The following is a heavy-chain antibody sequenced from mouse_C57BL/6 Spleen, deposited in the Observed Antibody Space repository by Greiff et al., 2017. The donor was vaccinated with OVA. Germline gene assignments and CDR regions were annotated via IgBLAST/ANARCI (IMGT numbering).Heavy chain of an antibody. J-gene: IGHJ2*01. D-gene: IGHD1-1*01. CDR1: GYTFTDYY. V-gene: IGHV1-19*01. CDR2: INPYNGGT. Sequence: VQLQQSGPVLVKPGASVKMSCKASGYTFTDYYMNWVKQSHGKSLEWIGVINPYNGGTSYNQKFKGKATLTVDKSSSTAYMELNSLTSEDSAVYYCARRLPLSFITTVVGFDYWGQGTTLTVSS. CDR3: ARRLPLSFITTVVGFDY.